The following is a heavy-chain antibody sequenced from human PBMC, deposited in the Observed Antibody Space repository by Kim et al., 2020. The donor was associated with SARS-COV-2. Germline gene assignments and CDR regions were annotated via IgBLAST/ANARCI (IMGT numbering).Heavy chain of an antibody. CDR1: GFTFSSYW. CDR2: IKQDGSEK. Sequence: GGSLRLSCAASGFTFSSYWMSWVRQAPGKGLEWVANIKQDGSEKYYVDSVKGRFTISRDNAKNSLYLQMNSLRAEDTAVYYCARTDIVVVPAAIRAYYYYGMDVWGQGTTVTVSS. V-gene: IGHV3-7*01. D-gene: IGHD2-2*02. CDR3: ARTDIVVVPAAIRAYYYYGMDV. J-gene: IGHJ6*02.